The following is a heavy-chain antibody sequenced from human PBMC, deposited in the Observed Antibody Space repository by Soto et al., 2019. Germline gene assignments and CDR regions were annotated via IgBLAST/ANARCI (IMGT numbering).Heavy chain of an antibody. J-gene: IGHJ2*01. CDR3: ANTTTVNNHDGDVDL. CDR1: GYTFTSYG. D-gene: IGHD4-17*01. V-gene: IGHV1-18*04. Sequence: QVQLVQSGAEVKKPGASVKVSCKASGYTFTSYGISWVRQAPGQGREWMGWISAYNGNTNYAQKLQGRVTMTTDTSTSAAYIDLRILISCSTAVYYAANTTTVNNHDGDVDLWVRST. CDR2: ISAYNGNT.